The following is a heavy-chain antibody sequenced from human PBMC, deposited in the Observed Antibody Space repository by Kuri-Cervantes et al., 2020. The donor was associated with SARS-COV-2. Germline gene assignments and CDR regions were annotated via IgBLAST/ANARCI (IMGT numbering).Heavy chain of an antibody. J-gene: IGHJ4*02. CDR3: ARAAGGEAY. Sequence: SLKISCAASGFTFDDYAMHWVRQAPGKGLEWVSGISWNSGSIGYADSVKGRFTISRDNAKNSLYLQMNSLRAEDTAVYYCARAAGGEAYWGQGTLVTVSS. V-gene: IGHV3-9*01. CDR1: GFTFDDYA. CDR2: ISWNSGSI. D-gene: IGHD3-10*01.